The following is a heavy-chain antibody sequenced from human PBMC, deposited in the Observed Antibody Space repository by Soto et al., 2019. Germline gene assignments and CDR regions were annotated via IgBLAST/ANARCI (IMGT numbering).Heavy chain of an antibody. J-gene: IGHJ4*02. CDR3: AKDLDTTFFNFDY. V-gene: IGHV3-23*01. CDR1: GFPFSTYA. CDR2: INNSGGGT. Sequence: EVQLLESGGGLVQPGGSLRLSCAASGFPFSTYAMSWVRQAPGKGLEWVSTINNSGGGTYSPDSMKGRFTISRDNSKNTVYLQMNSLRAEDTAIYYCAKDLDTTFFNFDYWGQGTLVTVSS. D-gene: IGHD5-18*01.